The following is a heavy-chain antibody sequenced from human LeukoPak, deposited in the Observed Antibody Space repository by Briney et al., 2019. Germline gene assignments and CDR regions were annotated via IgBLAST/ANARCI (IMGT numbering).Heavy chain of an antibody. CDR1: GGSISPYY. Sequence: SETLSLTCTVSGGSISPYYWNWIRLPPGKGLEWIGSIYYSGGTKYNPSLKSRVTISVDTSKNQFSLRLSSVTAADTAVYYCARTDTTTVTTRHFDYWGQGALVTVSS. D-gene: IGHD4-17*01. V-gene: IGHV4-59*01. J-gene: IGHJ4*02. CDR2: IYYSGGT. CDR3: ARTDTTTVTTRHFDY.